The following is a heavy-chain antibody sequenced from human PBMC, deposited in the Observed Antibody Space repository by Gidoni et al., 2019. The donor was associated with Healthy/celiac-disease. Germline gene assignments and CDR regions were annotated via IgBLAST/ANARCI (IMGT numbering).Heavy chain of an antibody. CDR2: SYYSGRT. J-gene: IGHJ3*02. CDR3: ARHRSGWGAFDI. V-gene: IGHV4-59*08. D-gene: IGHD6-19*01. Sequence: QVQLQESGPGLVKPSETLSLTCNVSGGSISSYSWSWIRQPPGRGLEWIGYSYYSGRTNYDAALENRVTISVDTSKNQFSLKLSSVTAADTAGYYCARHRSGWGAFDIWGQGTMVTVSS. CDR1: GGSISSYS.